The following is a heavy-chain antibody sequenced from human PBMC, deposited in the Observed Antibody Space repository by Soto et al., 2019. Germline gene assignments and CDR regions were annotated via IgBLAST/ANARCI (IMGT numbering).Heavy chain of an antibody. D-gene: IGHD1-26*01. CDR1: GFTLNNYF. V-gene: IGHV3-7*01. CDR3: AKGGGGSYLYFDY. Sequence: GGSLRLSCAASGFTLNNYFMSWVRQAPGKGLEWVANIKQDGSEIYYVDSVKGRFTISRDESKNTLYLQMNSLRAEDTAVYYCAKGGGGSYLYFDYWGQGTLVTVSS. CDR2: IKQDGSEI. J-gene: IGHJ4*02.